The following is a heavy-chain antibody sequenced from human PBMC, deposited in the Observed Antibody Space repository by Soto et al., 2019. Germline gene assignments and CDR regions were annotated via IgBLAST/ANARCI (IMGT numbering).Heavy chain of an antibody. Sequence: QVQLVQSGAELKKPGSSVNVSYKASGTTFSSYGFNWVRQAPGQGLEWMGGIIPVLGTINYAQKFQGRVTITADKSTSTVYMDLSSLRSEDTAVYYCARGTLFCGGDCYFDHWGLGTLVTVSS. CDR3: ARGTLFCGGDCYFDH. V-gene: IGHV1-69*06. D-gene: IGHD2-21*02. J-gene: IGHJ4*02. CDR1: GTTFSSYG. CDR2: IIPVLGTI.